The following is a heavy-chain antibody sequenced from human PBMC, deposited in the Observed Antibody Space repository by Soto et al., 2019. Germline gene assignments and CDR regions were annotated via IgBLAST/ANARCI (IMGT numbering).Heavy chain of an antibody. CDR3: DWSTYYYYGMDV. Sequence: QVQLVQSGAEVKKPGSSVKVSCKASGGTFSSYTISWVRQAPGQGLEVMGRIIPILGIANYAQKFQGRVTITADKSTSTAYMELSSLRSEDTAVYYCDWSTYYYYGMDVWGQGTTVTVSS. CDR1: GGTFSSYT. V-gene: IGHV1-69*02. J-gene: IGHJ6*02. CDR2: IIPILGIA. D-gene: IGHD3-3*01.